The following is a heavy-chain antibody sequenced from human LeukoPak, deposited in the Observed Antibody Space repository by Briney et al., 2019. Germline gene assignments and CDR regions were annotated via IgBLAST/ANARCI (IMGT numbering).Heavy chain of an antibody. Sequence: GGCLRLSCAASGFTFSNAWMSWVRQAPGKGLECVGRIKSKTDGGTTDYAAPVKGRFTISRDDSKNTLYLQMNSLKTEDTAVYYCTTPTYYCSSTSCYFEASDAFDIWGQGTMVTVSS. J-gene: IGHJ3*02. CDR1: GFTFSNAW. CDR3: TTPTYYCSSTSCYFEASDAFDI. D-gene: IGHD2-2*01. V-gene: IGHV3-15*01. CDR2: IKSKTDGGTT.